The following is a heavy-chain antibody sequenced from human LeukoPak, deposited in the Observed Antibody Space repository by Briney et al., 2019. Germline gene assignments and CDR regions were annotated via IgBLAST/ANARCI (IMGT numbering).Heavy chain of an antibody. CDR2: ISGSGGST. D-gene: IGHD3-3*01. J-gene: IGHJ4*02. V-gene: IGHV3-23*01. CDR3: TTEGWLHTGLEY. CDR1: GFTFSSYA. Sequence: GGSLRLSCAASGFTFSSYAMSWVRQAPGKGLEWVSAISGSGGSTYHADSVRGRFTISRDNSKNTLYLQMNSLKTEDTAVYYCTTEGWLHTGLEYWGQGTLVTVSS.